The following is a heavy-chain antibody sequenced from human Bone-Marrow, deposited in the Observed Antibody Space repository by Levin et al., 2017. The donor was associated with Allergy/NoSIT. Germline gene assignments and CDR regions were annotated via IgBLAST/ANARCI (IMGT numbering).Heavy chain of an antibody. D-gene: IGHD2-21*02. V-gene: IGHV4-59*01. Sequence: PGGSLRLSCTVSGDSISSYYWSWIRQPPGKGLEWIGYIYYSGSTNYNPSLKSRVTMSVDTSKTQFSLKLSSVTAADTAVYYCARDSVTFPRVFDYWGLGTLVTVSS. CDR2: IYYSGST. CDR1: GDSISSYY. J-gene: IGHJ4*02. CDR3: ARDSVTFPRVFDY.